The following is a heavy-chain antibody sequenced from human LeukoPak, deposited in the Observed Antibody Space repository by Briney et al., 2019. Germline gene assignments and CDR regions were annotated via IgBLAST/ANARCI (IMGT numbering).Heavy chain of an antibody. J-gene: IGHJ4*02. D-gene: IGHD6-19*01. V-gene: IGHV1-69*04. CDR3: ARDLGYSSGWYYFDY. CDR2: IIPILGIA. Sequence: PGGSLRLSCAASGFTFSSYAISWVRQAPGQGLEWMGRIIPILGIANYAQKFQGRVTITADKSTSTAYMELSSLRSEDTAVYYCARDLGYSSGWYYFDYWGQGTLVTVSS. CDR1: GFTFSSYA.